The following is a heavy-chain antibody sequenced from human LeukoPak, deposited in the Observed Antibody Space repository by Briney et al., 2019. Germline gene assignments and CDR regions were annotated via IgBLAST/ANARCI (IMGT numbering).Heavy chain of an antibody. CDR1: GFTFSSYG. J-gene: IGHJ3*02. CDR2: IKQDGSEK. D-gene: IGHD6-6*01. Sequence: PGGSLRLSCAASGFTFSSYGMSWVRQAPGKGLEWVANIKQDGSEKYYVDSVKGRFTISRDNAKNSLYLQMNSLRAEDTAVYYCARSIAARSNDAFDIWGQGTMVTVSS. V-gene: IGHV3-7*01. CDR3: ARSIAARSNDAFDI.